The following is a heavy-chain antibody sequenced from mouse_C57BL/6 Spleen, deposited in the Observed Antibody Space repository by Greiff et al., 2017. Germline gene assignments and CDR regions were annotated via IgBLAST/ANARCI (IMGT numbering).Heavy chain of an antibody. CDR2: IDPSDSET. V-gene: IGHV1-52*01. D-gene: IGHD4-1*01. CDR1: GYTFTSYW. J-gene: IGHJ2*01. Sequence: QVQLQQPGAELVRPGSSVKLSCKASGYTFTSYWMHWVKQRPIQGLEWIGNIDPSDSETHYNQKFTDKATLTVDKSSSTAYMQLSSLTSEDSAVYYCARGGHLGRYFDYWGQGTPLTVSS. CDR3: ARGGHLGRYFDY.